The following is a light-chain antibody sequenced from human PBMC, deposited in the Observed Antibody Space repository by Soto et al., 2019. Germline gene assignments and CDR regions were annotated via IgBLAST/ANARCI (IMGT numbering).Light chain of an antibody. CDR3: QQYENLPPKFT. Sequence: DIQMTQSPSSLSASVGDRVTITCQASHDISNYLNWYQHKAGGAPKLLIYDVSHLETGVPSRFSGSGSGTDFTFTITSLQPEDVATYYCQQYENLPPKFTFGPGTKVDIK. J-gene: IGKJ3*01. V-gene: IGKV1-33*01. CDR2: DVS. CDR1: HDISNY.